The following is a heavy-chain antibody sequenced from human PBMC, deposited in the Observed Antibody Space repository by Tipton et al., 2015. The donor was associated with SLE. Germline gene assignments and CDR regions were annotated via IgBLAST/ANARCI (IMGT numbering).Heavy chain of an antibody. V-gene: IGHV3-33*01. J-gene: IGHJ6*03. D-gene: IGHD1-20*01. CDR1: GFTFSSYG. Sequence: SLRLSCAASGFTFSSYGMHWVRQAPGKGLEWVAVIWYDGSNKYYADSVKGRFTISRDNSKNTLYLQMNSLRAEDTAVYYWARDTSRKYNWIYMDVWGKGTTGTVS. CDR2: IWYDGSNK. CDR3: ARDTSRKYNWIYMDV.